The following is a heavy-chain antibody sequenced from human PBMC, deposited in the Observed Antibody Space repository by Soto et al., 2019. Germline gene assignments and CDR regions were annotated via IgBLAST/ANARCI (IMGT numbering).Heavy chain of an antibody. CDR1: GFTFSSYW. J-gene: IGHJ4*02. CDR2: VNSDETTT. D-gene: IGHD1-26*01. V-gene: IGHV3-74*01. CDR3: ARVGTGRYDFDY. Sequence: EVQLVESGGGLVQPGGSLRLSCAASGFTFSSYWMHWVRQAPGEGLVWVSRVNSDETTTSYADSVKGRFTISRDNARNTLYLHMNSLRSEDTAVYYCARVGTGRYDFDYWGQGTLVTVSS.